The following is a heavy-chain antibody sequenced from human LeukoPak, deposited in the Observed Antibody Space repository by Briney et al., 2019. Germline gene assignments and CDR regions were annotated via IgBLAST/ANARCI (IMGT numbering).Heavy chain of an antibody. CDR3: ATINTAMVGYYGMDV. D-gene: IGHD5-18*01. CDR2: IIPIFGTA. CDR1: GGTFSSYA. V-gene: IGHV1-69*13. Sequence: ASVKVSCKASGGTFSSYAISWVRQAPGQGLEWMGGIIPIFGTANYAQKFQGRVTITADESTSTAYMELSSLRSEDTAVYSCATINTAMVGYYGMDVWGQGTTVTVSS. J-gene: IGHJ6*02.